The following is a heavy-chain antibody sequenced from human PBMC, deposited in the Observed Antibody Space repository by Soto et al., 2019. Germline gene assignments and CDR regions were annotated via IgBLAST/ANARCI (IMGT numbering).Heavy chain of an antibody. CDR1: GGSITTGGYY. V-gene: IGHV4-31*03. CDR3: ARGLSVTLFDY. Sequence: QVQLQESGPGLVKPSQTLSLTCTVSGGSITTGGYYWSWNRQHPGKGPEWIGYIYYSGSTYYNPSLESRVTISVDTSKNQFSLRLSSVTAADTAVYYCARGLSVTLFDYWGQGTLVAVSS. J-gene: IGHJ4*02. CDR2: IYYSGST. D-gene: IGHD4-17*01.